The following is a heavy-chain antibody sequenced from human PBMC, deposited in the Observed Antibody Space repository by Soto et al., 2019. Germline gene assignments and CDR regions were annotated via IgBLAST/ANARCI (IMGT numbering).Heavy chain of an antibody. CDR1: GYTFTSYG. Sequence: QVQLVQSGAEVKKPGASVKVSCKASGYTFTSYGISWVRQAPGQGLEWMGWISAYNGNTNYAQKLQGRVTMTTDTSTSTAYMELRSLRSDDTAVYYCRRDPWIQLWLRPAYFDYWGQGTLVTVSS. J-gene: IGHJ4*02. CDR3: RRDPWIQLWLRPAYFDY. CDR2: ISAYNGNT. V-gene: IGHV1-18*01. D-gene: IGHD5-18*01.